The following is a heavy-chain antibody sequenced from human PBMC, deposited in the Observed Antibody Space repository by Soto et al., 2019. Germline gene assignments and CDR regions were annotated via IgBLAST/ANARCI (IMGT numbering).Heavy chain of an antibody. Sequence: QVQLVQSGAEVKKPGASVKVSCKASGYTFTTYALHWVRQAPGQRLEWMGWINAGNGNTKYSQKFQARVTITRDTSPXTTYMELSSLTSEDTAVYYCARDQGYFDSGGYYFPWGQGTLVTVSS. CDR2: INAGNGNT. CDR1: GYTFTTYA. CDR3: ARDQGYFDSGGYYFP. J-gene: IGHJ5*02. D-gene: IGHD3-22*01. V-gene: IGHV1-3*01.